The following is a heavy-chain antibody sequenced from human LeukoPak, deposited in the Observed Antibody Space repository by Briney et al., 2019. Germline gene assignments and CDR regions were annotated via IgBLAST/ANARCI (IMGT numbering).Heavy chain of an antibody. CDR1: GFTFSSYS. Sequence: GGSLRLSCAASGFTFSSYSMNWVRQAPGKGLEWVSSISSSSCYIYYADSVKGRFTISRDTSNNSLYLQMNSLTADDTAVYYCARGVRGWYDGAYDVWGQGTMVAVSS. CDR3: ARGVRGWYDGAYDV. V-gene: IGHV3-21*06. D-gene: IGHD6-19*01. CDR2: ISSSSCYI. J-gene: IGHJ3*01.